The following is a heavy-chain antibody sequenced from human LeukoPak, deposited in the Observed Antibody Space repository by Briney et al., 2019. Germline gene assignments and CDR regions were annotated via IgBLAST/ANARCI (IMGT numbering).Heavy chain of an antibody. CDR3: ARVIHAWYYFDY. J-gene: IGHJ4*02. D-gene: IGHD2-2*01. CDR2: IDTSGST. V-gene: IGHV4-61*02. CDR1: GGSIGSRSHY. Sequence: SETLSLTCTVSGGSIGSRSHYWSWLRQPAGKGLEWIGRIDTSGSTNYNPSLKSRVTISVDPSENQFSLRLSSVTAADTAVYYCARVIHAWYYFDYWGQGILVTVSS.